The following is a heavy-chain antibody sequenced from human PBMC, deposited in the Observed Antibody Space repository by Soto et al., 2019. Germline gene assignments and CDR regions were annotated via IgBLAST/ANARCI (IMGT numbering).Heavy chain of an antibody. V-gene: IGHV3-7*01. D-gene: IGHD3-16*01. CDR3: VCGGNFFIY. CDR2: MDQDGSET. CDR1: GFTFSTYW. J-gene: IGHJ4*02. Sequence: EVQLVESGGGLVQPGGSLRLSCAASGFTFSTYWMTWVRQPPGKGLEWVANMDQDGSETYYVDSVRGRFTVSRDNAKNSLYLHMNSLRVEDTAVYYCVCGGNFFIYWGQGTLVTVSP.